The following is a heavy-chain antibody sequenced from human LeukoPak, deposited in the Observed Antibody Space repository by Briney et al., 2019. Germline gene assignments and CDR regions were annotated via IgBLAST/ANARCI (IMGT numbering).Heavy chain of an antibody. CDR1: GYTFTGYY. J-gene: IGHJ4*02. Sequence: ASVKVSCKASGYTFTGYYMHWVRQAPGQGLEWMGWINPNTGGTNYAQKFQDRVTMTRDTSISTDYMELSRLRYDDTAVYYCASLYDSSGYYGGDHDYWGQGTLVTVSS. CDR2: INPNTGGT. D-gene: IGHD3-22*01. V-gene: IGHV1-2*02. CDR3: ASLYDSSGYYGGDHDY.